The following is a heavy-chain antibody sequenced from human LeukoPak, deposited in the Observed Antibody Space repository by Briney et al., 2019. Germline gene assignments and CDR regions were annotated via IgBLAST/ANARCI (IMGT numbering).Heavy chain of an antibody. CDR3: ARQYSDILTGYHRGELYWYFDL. CDR2: IYYSGST. CDR1: GGSISSYY. V-gene: IGHV4-59*01. Sequence: SETLSLTCTVSGGSISSYYWSWIRQPPGKGLEWIGYIYYSGSTNYNPSLKSRVTISVDTSKNQFSLRLSSVTAADTAVYYCARQYSDILTGYHRGELYWYFDLWGRGTLVTVSS. D-gene: IGHD3-9*01. J-gene: IGHJ2*01.